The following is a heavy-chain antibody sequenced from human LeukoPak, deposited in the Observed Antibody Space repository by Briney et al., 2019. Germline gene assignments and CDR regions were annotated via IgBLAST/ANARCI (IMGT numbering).Heavy chain of an antibody. V-gene: IGHV4-34*01. CDR2: INHSGST. J-gene: IGHJ3*02. CDR1: GGSFSGYY. D-gene: IGHD6-19*01. CDR3: AREEAVALRLDAFDI. Sequence: NSSETLSLTYPVYGGSFSGYYCGWIRQPPRKGLELIGEINHSGSTNYNPYLKSRATISVDTSKNQFSLKLSSVTAADTAVYYCAREEAVALRLDAFDIWGQGTMVTVSS.